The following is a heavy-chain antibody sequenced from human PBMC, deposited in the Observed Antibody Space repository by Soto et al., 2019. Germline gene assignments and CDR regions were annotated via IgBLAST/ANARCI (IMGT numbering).Heavy chain of an antibody. CDR1: VFTFSRYS. V-gene: IGHV3-21*01. J-gene: IGHJ6*03. Sequence: PWGSLTLSCAASVFTFSRYSMNWVRQAPGKGLEWVSSISSSSSYIYYADSVKGRFTISRDNAKNSLYLQMNSLRAEDTAVYYCARVYCSGGSCYLRAYYYYYYMDVWGKGTTVTVSS. CDR2: ISSSSSYI. D-gene: IGHD2-15*01. CDR3: ARVYCSGGSCYLRAYYYYYYMDV.